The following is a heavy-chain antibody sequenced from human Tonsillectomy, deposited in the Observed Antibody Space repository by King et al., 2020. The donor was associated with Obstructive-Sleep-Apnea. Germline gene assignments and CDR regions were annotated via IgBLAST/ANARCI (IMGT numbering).Heavy chain of an antibody. V-gene: IGHV3-23*04. J-gene: IGHJ6*02. D-gene: IGHD3-22*01. Sequence: VQLVESGGGLVQPGGSLRLSCTASGFTFSNYGMSWVRQAPGKGLEWVSLINGGGGGTYYADSVKGRFTISRDNSKNTLYLQMNSLRAEDTAIYYCAKAHPYYYDSSGYPFYSGMDVWGQGTTVTVAS. CDR2: INGGGGGT. CDR1: GFTFSNYG. CDR3: AKAHPYYYDSSGYPFYSGMDV.